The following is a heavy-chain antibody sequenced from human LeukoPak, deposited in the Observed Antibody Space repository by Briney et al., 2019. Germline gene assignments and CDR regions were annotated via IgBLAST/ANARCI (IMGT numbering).Heavy chain of an antibody. D-gene: IGHD3-3*01. Sequence: PGRSLRLSCAPSGFTFSRHGMHWVRQAPGKGLEWVAIISNDGSRKYYAHSVEGRFTISRDNSKNTLYLQMDSLRAEDTAVYYGARDRAWNYFDYWGQGTLVTVSS. J-gene: IGHJ4*02. V-gene: IGHV3-30*03. CDR1: GFTFSRHG. CDR3: ARDRAWNYFDY. CDR2: ISNDGSRK.